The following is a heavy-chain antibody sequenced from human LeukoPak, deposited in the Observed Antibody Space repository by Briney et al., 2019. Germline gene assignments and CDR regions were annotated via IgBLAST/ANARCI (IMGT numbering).Heavy chain of an antibody. CDR1: GFTFSSYG. V-gene: IGHV3-30*03. D-gene: IGHD1-1*01. J-gene: IGHJ4*02. CDR2: ISYDGRHK. CDR3: ARMEDIWYYFDY. Sequence: GGSLRLSCVASGFTFSSYGIHWVRQAPGKGLEWVAVISYDGRHKYYGDSVTGRFTISRDNSENTVYLQMSSLSAEDTAVYYCARMEDIWYYFDYWGQGTLVTVSP.